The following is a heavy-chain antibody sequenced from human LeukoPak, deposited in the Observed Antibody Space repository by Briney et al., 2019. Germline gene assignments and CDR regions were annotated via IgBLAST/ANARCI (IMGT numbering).Heavy chain of an antibody. D-gene: IGHD3/OR15-3a*01. J-gene: IGHJ4*02. Sequence: PSETLSLTCTVSGGSISSYYWSWIRQPPGKGLEWIGYIYYSGRTNYNPSLKSRVTISVDTSKNQFSLKLSSVTAADTAVYYCARHDGGWTDWGQGTLVTVSS. CDR1: GGSISSYY. V-gene: IGHV4-59*08. CDR2: IYYSGRT. CDR3: ARHDGGWTD.